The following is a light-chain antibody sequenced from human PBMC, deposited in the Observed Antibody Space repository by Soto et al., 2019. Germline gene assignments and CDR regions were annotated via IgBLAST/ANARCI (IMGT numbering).Light chain of an antibody. Sequence: AIQLTQSPSSLSASVGDRVTITCRASQDIRGALAWYQQKPGKAPKILIYDVSSLQSGVPSRFSGSSPGTDFTLTISGLQPEDFATYYCQQFNSYPIIFGQGTRLDIK. V-gene: IGKV1-13*02. CDR3: QQFNSYPII. CDR1: QDIRGA. J-gene: IGKJ5*01. CDR2: DVS.